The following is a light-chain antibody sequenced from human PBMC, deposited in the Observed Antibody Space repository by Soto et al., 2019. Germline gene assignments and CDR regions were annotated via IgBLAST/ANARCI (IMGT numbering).Light chain of an antibody. CDR1: QSVRSGY. CDR3: QQYGSTPYT. V-gene: IGKV3-20*01. Sequence: EIVLTQSPGTLSLSPGERVTLSCRASQSVRSGYLAWYQQKPGQPPRLLIYGASTRATGIPDRFSGSGSGTDFTLTISRLEPEDFAVYSCQQYGSTPYTFGQGTKMEIK. CDR2: GAS. J-gene: IGKJ2*01.